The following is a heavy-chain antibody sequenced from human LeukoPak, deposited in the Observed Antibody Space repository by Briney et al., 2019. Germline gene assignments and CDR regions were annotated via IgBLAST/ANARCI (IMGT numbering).Heavy chain of an antibody. CDR3: TRPRYCSGGSCYFDY. D-gene: IGHD2-15*01. Sequence: PGGSLRLSCAASGFTFSSYWMHWVRQAPGKGLEWVGFIRSKAYGGTTEYAASVKGRFTISRDDSKSIAYLQMNSLKTEDTAVYYCTRPRYCSGGSCYFDYWGQGTLVTVSS. CDR2: IRSKAYGGTT. V-gene: IGHV3-49*04. CDR1: GFTFSSYW. J-gene: IGHJ4*02.